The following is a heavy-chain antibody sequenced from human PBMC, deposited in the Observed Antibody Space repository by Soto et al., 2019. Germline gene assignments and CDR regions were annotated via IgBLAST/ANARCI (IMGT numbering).Heavy chain of an antibody. J-gene: IGHJ6*02. CDR1: GFTFSSYE. D-gene: IGHD3-16*01. CDR2: ISHSGSTT. CDR3: ARALFGSYYYYYQLDF. V-gene: IGHV3-48*03. Sequence: EVQLVESGGGLVQPGGSLRLSCAASGFTFSSYEMNWVRQAPGKGLEWVSYISHSGSTTSYADSVMGRFTISRDDAKNSLYLQMHSLRAEDTAIYFFARALFGSYYYYYQLDFWGQGTTVTVSS.